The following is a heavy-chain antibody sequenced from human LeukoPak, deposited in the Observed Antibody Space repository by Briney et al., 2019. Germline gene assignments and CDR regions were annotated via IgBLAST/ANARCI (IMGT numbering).Heavy chain of an antibody. V-gene: IGHV1-2*02. CDR3: ARPRDYCDYDAFDI. Sequence: ASVKVSCKASGYTFTGYYMHWVRQAPGQGLEWMGWINPNSGGTNYAQKFQGRVTMTSDTSISTAYMELSRLRFDDTAVYYCARPRDYCDYDAFDIWGQGTMVTVSS. CDR2: INPNSGGT. J-gene: IGHJ3*02. D-gene: IGHD4-17*01. CDR1: GYTFTGYY.